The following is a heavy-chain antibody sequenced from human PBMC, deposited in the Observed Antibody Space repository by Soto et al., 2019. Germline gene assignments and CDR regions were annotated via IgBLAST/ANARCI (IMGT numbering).Heavy chain of an antibody. CDR3: ARDASQTRFSSCSYPSRSVMLV. J-gene: IGHJ6*02. V-gene: IGHV3-33*01. CDR1: GFTFGSFG. Sequence: PGGSLRLSCAASGFTFGSFGMHCVRQAPGKGLEWVSLIWYDGSKKSYGDSVKGRLTISRDISRNTVYLQMNSLRADDKVVYYCARDASQTRFSSCSYPSRSVMLVWGQGTTVTVS. CDR2: IWYDGSKK. D-gene: IGHD3-3*01.